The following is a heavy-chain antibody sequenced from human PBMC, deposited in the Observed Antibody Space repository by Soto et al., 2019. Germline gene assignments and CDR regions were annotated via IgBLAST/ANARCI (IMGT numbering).Heavy chain of an antibody. CDR1: GYTFTSYG. Sequence: ASVKVSCKASGYTFTSYGISWVRQAPGQGLEWMGWISAYNGSTNYAQKLQGRVTMTTDTSTSTAYMELRSLRSDDTAVYYCATIQLREMATLGGMDVWGQGTTVTVSS. CDR2: ISAYNGST. D-gene: IGHD5-18*01. CDR3: ATIQLREMATLGGMDV. V-gene: IGHV1-18*04. J-gene: IGHJ6*02.